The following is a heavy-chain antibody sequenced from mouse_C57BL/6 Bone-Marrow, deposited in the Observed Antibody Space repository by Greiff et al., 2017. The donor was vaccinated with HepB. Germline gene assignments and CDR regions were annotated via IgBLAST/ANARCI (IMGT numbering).Heavy chain of an antibody. Sequence: EVQLVESGEGLVKPGGSLKLSCAASGFTFSSYAMSWVRQTPEKRLEWVAYISSGGDYIYYADTVKGRFPISRDNARNTLYLQMSSLKSEDTAMYYCTRDRDVYWYFDVWGTGTTVTVSS. CDR2: ISSGGDYI. CDR1: GFTFSSYA. V-gene: IGHV5-9-1*02. D-gene: IGHD3-1*01. J-gene: IGHJ1*03. CDR3: TRDRDVYWYFDV.